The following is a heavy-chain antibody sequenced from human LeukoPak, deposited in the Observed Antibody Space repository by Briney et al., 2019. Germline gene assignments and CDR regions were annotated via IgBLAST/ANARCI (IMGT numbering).Heavy chain of an antibody. CDR3: ARDPLIAPKAFDI. D-gene: IGHD3-22*01. Sequence: PGRSLRLSCAASGFTFSSYAMHWVRQAPGKGLEWISYISSSSDTVYYADSVRGRFAISRDNAKNSLYLQMNTLRDEDTAVYYCARDPLIAPKAFDIWGQGTMVTVSS. J-gene: IGHJ3*02. V-gene: IGHV3-48*02. CDR1: GFTFSSYA. CDR2: ISSSSDTV.